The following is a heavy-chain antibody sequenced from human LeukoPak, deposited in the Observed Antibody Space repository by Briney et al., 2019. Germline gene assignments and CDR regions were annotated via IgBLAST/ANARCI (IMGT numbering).Heavy chain of an antibody. J-gene: IGHJ1*01. V-gene: IGHV1-3*01. Sequence: ASVKVSCKTSVYTFTSFVIHWVRQAPGQRPEWMGRINPGNGNTKYSQKFQGRATITTDTSASTAYMELSSLRSEDTAVYYCARPLRSTVITPFQYWGQGTLVTVST. CDR2: INPGNGNT. D-gene: IGHD4-23*01. CDR3: ARPLRSTVITPFQY. CDR1: VYTFTSFV.